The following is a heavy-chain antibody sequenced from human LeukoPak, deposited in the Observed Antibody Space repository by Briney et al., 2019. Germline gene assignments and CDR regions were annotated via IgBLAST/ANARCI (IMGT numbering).Heavy chain of an antibody. V-gene: IGHV1-18*01. CDR1: GYTFTNYG. CDR2: TSIYNGNT. Sequence: GASVKVSCKASGYTFTNYGISWVRQAPGQGLEWMGWTSIYNGNTDYAQKLRGRVIMTTDTSTSTAYMELRSLRSDDAAVYYCARITYDFWSGYYMPDDPWGQGTLVTVSS. CDR3: ARITYDFWSGYYMPDDP. J-gene: IGHJ5*02. D-gene: IGHD3-3*01.